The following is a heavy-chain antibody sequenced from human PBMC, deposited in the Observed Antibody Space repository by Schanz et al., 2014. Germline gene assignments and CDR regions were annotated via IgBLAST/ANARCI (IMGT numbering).Heavy chain of an antibody. D-gene: IGHD5-12*01. CDR3: ERKVVATIGGYYDN. CDR1: GFSFSSYA. V-gene: IGHV3-23*01. Sequence: EVQLLESGGGLVEPGGSLRLSCAASGFSFSSYAMGWVRQARGKGLEWVSAMNESHSTIYYADSVRGRFTISRDNAENTLFLQMNSLRAEDTAVYYCERKVVATIGGYYDNWGQGTLVIVSS. CDR2: MNESHSTI. J-gene: IGHJ4*02.